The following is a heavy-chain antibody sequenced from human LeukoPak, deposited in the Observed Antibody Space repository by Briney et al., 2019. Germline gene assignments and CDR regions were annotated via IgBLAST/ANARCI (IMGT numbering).Heavy chain of an antibody. V-gene: IGHV3-74*01. J-gene: IGHJ4*02. CDR2: INGDGSSV. Sequence: GGSLRLSCKASGFTFSSHWKHWVRHVPEKGRVWVSNINGDGSSVGYADSVEGRFAVSRDNAKNTLYLHMSSLRGEDTAVYYCARDEGGATPIDYWGQGTLVTVSS. D-gene: IGHD3-16*01. CDR3: ARDEGGATPIDY. CDR1: GFTFSSHW.